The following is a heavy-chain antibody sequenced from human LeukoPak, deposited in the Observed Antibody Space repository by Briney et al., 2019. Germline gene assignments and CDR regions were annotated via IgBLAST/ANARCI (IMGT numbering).Heavy chain of an antibody. D-gene: IGHD5-12*01. J-gene: IGHJ4*02. CDR2: INPSGGST. CDR3: AKDHIKAVATMAVDY. Sequence: GASVKVSCKASGYTFTSYYMHWVRQAPGQGLEWMGIINPSGGSTSYAQKFQGRVTMTRDMSTSTVYMELSSLRAEDTAVYYCAKDHIKAVATMAVDYWGQGTLVTVSS. V-gene: IGHV1-46*01. CDR1: GYTFTSYY.